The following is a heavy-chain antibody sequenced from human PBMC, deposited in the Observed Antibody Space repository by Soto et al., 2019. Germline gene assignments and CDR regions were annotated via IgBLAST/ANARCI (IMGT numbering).Heavy chain of an antibody. Sequence: ASVKVSCKASGYTFTSYDINWVRQATGQGLEGMGWMNPNSGNTGYARKFQGRVTMTRNTSISTAYMELSSLRSEDTAVYYCARLCSGGSCYGTDDAFDIWGQGTMVTVSS. CDR1: GYTFTSYD. CDR2: MNPNSGNT. J-gene: IGHJ3*02. CDR3: ARLCSGGSCYGTDDAFDI. V-gene: IGHV1-8*01. D-gene: IGHD2-15*01.